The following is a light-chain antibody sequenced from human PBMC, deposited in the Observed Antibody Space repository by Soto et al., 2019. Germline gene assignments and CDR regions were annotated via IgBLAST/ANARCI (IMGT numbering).Light chain of an antibody. CDR2: GAS. J-gene: IGKJ1*01. CDR1: QSVSSN. CDR3: LQYGNSPET. Sequence: EIVLTQSPGTLSLSPGERATLSCRASQSVSSNLAWYHQKPGRAPRLLIYGASSRATGIPDRFSGSGSGTDFTLTISRLEPEDLAVYYCLQYGNSPETFGQGTKVDI. V-gene: IGKV3-20*01.